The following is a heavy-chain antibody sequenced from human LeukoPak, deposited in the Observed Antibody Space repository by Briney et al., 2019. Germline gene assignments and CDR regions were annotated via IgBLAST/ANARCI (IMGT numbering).Heavy chain of an antibody. V-gene: IGHV1-69*13. D-gene: IGHD6-6*01. CDR2: IIPIFGTA. CDR3: ARGTLSSSPYYYYGMDV. Sequence: SVKVSCKASGYTFTSYGISWVRQAPGQGLEWMGGIIPIFGTANYAQKFQGRVTITADESTSTAYMELSSLRSEDTAVYYCARGTLSSSPYYYYGMDVWGQGTTVTVSS. J-gene: IGHJ6*02. CDR1: GYTFTSYG.